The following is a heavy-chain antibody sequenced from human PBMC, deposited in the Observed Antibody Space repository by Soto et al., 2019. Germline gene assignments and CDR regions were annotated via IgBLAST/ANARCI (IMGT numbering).Heavy chain of an antibody. D-gene: IGHD6-6*01. Sequence: GSLRLSCAASGFTFSSYAMSWVRQAPGKGLERVSAISGSGGSTYYADSVKGRFTISRDNSKNTLYLQMNSLRAEDTAVYYCAKVRPRIAARLYYFDYWGQGTLVTVSS. CDR1: GFTFSSYA. J-gene: IGHJ4*02. CDR3: AKVRPRIAARLYYFDY. CDR2: ISGSGGST. V-gene: IGHV3-23*01.